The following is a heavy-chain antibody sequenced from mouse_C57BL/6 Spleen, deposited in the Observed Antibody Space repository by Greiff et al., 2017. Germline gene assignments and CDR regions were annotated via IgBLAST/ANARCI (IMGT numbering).Heavy chain of an antibody. CDR2: ISYSGST. J-gene: IGHJ1*03. Sequence: VQLKQSGPGLAKPSQTLSLTCSVTGYSITSDYWNWIRKFPGNKLEYMGYISYSGSTYYNPSLKSRISITRDTSKNQYYLQLNSVTTEDTATYYCASALYGNYGYFDGWGTGTTVTVSS. D-gene: IGHD2-1*01. CDR3: ASALYGNYGYFDG. CDR1: GYSITSDY. V-gene: IGHV3-8*01.